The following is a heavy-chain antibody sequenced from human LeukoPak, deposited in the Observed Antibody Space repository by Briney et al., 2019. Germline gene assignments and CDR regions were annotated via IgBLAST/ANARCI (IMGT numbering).Heavy chain of an antibody. CDR1: GGSISSYY. V-gene: IGHV4-59*12. CDR3: AREVGGYCSSTSCPGWFDH. Sequence: PSETLSLTCTVSGGSISSYYWIWIRQPPGKGLEGCVYIYYSGSTNYHPSLNSRVSISVDTSKNQLSLKLSSVTAADTAVYYCAREVGGYCSSTSCPGWFDHWGQGTLVTVSS. D-gene: IGHD2-2*01. J-gene: IGHJ5*02. CDR2: IYYSGST.